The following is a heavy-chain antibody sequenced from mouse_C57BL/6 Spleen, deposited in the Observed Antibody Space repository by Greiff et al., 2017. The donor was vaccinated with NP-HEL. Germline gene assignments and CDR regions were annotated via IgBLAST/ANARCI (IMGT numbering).Heavy chain of an antibody. Sequence: QVQLQQPGAELVKPGASVKLSCKASGYTFTSYWMHWVKQRPGQGLEWIGMIHPNRGSTNYNEKFKSKATLTVDKSSSTAYMQLSSLTSEDSAVYYCASSYYSNYFDYWGQGTTLTVSS. CDR3: ASSYYSNYFDY. V-gene: IGHV1-64*01. D-gene: IGHD2-5*01. CDR2: IHPNRGST. J-gene: IGHJ2*01. CDR1: GYTFTSYW.